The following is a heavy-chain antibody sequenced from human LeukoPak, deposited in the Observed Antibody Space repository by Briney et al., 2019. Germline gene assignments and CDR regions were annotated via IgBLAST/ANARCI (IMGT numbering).Heavy chain of an antibody. D-gene: IGHD3-22*01. CDR2: IKSKTDGGTT. J-gene: IGHJ4*02. CDR1: GFTFSNAW. CDR3: TTDPATYYYDSSGFSY. V-gene: IGHV3-15*01. Sequence: GGSLRLSCAASGFTFSNAWMSWVRQAPGKGREWVGRIKSKTDGGTTDYAAPVKGRFTISRDDSKNTLYLQMNSLKTEDTAVYYYTTDPATYYYDSSGFSYWSQGTLVTVSS.